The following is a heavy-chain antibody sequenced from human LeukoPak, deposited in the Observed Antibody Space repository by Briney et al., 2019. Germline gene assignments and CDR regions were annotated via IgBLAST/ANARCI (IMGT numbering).Heavy chain of an antibody. CDR2: IYHSGST. J-gene: IGHJ4*02. V-gene: IGHV4-38-2*02. Sequence: PSETLSLTCTVSGYSISSNYYWGWIRPPPGKRLEWIGDIYHSGSTYYNPSLKSRVTISVDTSKNHFSLRLGSVPPADTAVYYFASPRVATTYWGQGTLVTASS. D-gene: IGHD5-12*01. CDR1: GYSISSNYY. CDR3: ASPRVATTY.